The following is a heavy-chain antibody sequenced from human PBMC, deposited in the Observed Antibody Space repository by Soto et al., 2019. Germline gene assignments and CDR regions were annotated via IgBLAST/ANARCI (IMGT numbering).Heavy chain of an antibody. CDR1: GFTFSTYA. V-gene: IGHV3-23*01. J-gene: IGHJ3*02. D-gene: IGHD3-9*01. CDR2: ISGSGGST. Sequence: PGGSLRLSCAASGFTFSTYAMSWVRQAPGKGLEWVSGISGSGGSTYYADSVKGRFTISRDNSKNTLYLQMNSLRAEDTAVYYCAKDLAFDRYAFNIWGQGTLVTVSS. CDR3: AKDLAFDRYAFNI.